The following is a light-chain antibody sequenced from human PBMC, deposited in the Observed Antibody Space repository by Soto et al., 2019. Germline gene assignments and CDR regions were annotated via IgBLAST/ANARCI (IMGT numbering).Light chain of an antibody. V-gene: IGKV3-15*01. Sequence: EMVMTQSPATLSVSPGERATLSCRASQSVSSNLAWYQQKPGQAPRLLIYGASRRATGFPARFSGSGSGTDFTLTISSLQSEDFAVYYCQQYDNWPWTFGQGTKVDIK. CDR3: QQYDNWPWT. CDR2: GAS. CDR1: QSVSSN. J-gene: IGKJ1*01.